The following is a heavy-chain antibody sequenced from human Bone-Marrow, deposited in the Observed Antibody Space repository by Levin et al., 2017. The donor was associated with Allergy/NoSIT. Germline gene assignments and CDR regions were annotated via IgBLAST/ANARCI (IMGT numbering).Heavy chain of an antibody. CDR3: ARVPHYYDTSGFYSDNYYFYLGMDV. D-gene: IGHD3-22*01. Sequence: TGGSLRLSCAASGFTVTNNYVTWVRQAPGKGLEWVSLTYSGGSTYYADSVKGRFTVSRDSSKNTLFLQMNSLRVEDTAMYYCARVPHYYDTSGFYSDNYYFYLGMDVWGQGTTVTVSS. CDR2: TYSGGST. V-gene: IGHV3-66*01. CDR1: GFTVTNNY. J-gene: IGHJ6*02.